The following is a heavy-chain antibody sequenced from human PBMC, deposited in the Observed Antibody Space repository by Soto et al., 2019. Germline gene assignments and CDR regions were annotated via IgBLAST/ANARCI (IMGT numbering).Heavy chain of an antibody. CDR1: GFTVINNY. CDR3: ARDAAAGNPCYFDS. D-gene: IGHD6-13*01. CDR2: IYSGGST. Sequence: TGVPMRHSNAASGFTVINNYMSRILQATGKGLEWVSVIYSGGSTYYADSVKGRFTISRDNSKNTLYLQMNSLRAEDTAVYYCARDAAAGNPCYFDSWGQGTLVTVS. V-gene: IGHV3-66*01. J-gene: IGHJ4*02.